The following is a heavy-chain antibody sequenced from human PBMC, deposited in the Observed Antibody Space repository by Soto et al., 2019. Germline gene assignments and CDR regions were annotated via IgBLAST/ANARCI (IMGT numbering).Heavy chain of an antibody. J-gene: IGHJ4*02. CDR3: AKGYREYSSSWFDY. D-gene: IGHD6-13*01. Sequence: GSLRLSCAASGFTFSRNAMSWVRQAPGKGPEWVSVMSGSGGSTYYADSVTGRFTISRDNSKNTLYLQMNSLRAEDTAVYYCAKGYREYSSSWFDYWGQGALVTVSS. CDR1: GFTFSRNA. V-gene: IGHV3-23*01. CDR2: MSGSGGST.